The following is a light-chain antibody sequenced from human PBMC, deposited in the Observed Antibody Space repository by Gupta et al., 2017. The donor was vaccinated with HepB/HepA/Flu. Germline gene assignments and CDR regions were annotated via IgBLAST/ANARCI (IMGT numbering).Light chain of an antibody. CDR1: QDITTS. Sequence: DIQLTQSPSLLSASVADRFTITCRASQDITTSLVWYQQNPGKAPQVLLYAASTVRRGVPSRFRGSGSATXFTLTIXSLQPEDFATYYCQQCDNYPLTFGXGTKLEVK. CDR2: AAS. J-gene: IGKJ3*01. CDR3: QQCDNYPLT. V-gene: IGKV1-9*01.